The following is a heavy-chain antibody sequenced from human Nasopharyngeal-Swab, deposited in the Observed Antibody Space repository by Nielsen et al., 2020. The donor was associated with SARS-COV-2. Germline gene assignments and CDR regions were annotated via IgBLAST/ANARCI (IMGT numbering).Heavy chain of an antibody. J-gene: IGHJ4*02. CDR1: GFTFSSYW. D-gene: IGHD3-3*01. Sequence: LSLTCAASGFTFSSYWMSWVRQAPGKGLEWVANIKQDGSEKYYVDSVKGRFTISRDNAKNSLYLQMNSLRAEDTAVYYCARSHYDFWSGYYLGVDYWGQGTLVTVSS. CDR3: ARSHYDFWSGYYLGVDY. V-gene: IGHV3-7*01. CDR2: IKQDGSEK.